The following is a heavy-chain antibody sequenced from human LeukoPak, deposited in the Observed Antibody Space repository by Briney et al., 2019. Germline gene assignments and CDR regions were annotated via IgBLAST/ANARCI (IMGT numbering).Heavy chain of an antibody. CDR3: ARQVDTAMVNGAFDI. CDR2: IYYSGST. Sequence: SETLSLTCTVSGGSISSYYWSWIRQPPGKGLKWIGYIYYSGSTNYNPSLKSRVTISVDTSKNQFSLKLSSVTAADTAVYYCARQVDTAMVNGAFDIWGQGTMVTVSS. V-gene: IGHV4-59*08. J-gene: IGHJ3*02. CDR1: GGSISSYY. D-gene: IGHD5-18*01.